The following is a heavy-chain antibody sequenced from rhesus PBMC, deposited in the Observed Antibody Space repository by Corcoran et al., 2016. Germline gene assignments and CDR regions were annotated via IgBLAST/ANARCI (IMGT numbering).Heavy chain of an antibody. CDR3: AREAVLQYLDLVFEY. J-gene: IGHJ4*01. D-gene: IGHD3-3*01. CDR2: ISYDGSKK. V-gene: IGHV3-54*02. CDR1: GFTFSSYG. Sequence: EVQLMESGGGLVQPGGSLRLSCAASGFTFSSYGMHWVRKAPGKGLEWVVVISYDGSKKYYTDSVTNRFNNSRDNSKNILDIKMNNLKLYDTAVYYCAREAVLQYLDLVFEYLVQGFLVTVSS.